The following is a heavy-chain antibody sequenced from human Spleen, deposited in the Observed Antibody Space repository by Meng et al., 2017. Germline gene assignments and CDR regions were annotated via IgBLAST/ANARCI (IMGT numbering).Heavy chain of an antibody. CDR1: GFTFSSYN. Sequence: GESLKISCAASGFTFSSYNMHWVRQTPGEGLVWVSRINTDASITTYADSVKGRFTISRDDAKNSLYLQMNILRAEDMALYYCGKGAGRGYSYGQVDYWGQGTLVTVSS. CDR2: INTDASIT. V-gene: IGHV3-74*03. D-gene: IGHD5-18*01. J-gene: IGHJ4*02. CDR3: GKGAGRGYSYGQVDY.